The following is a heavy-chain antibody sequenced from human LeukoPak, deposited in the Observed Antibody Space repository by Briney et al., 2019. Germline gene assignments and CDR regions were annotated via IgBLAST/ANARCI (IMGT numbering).Heavy chain of an antibody. J-gene: IGHJ3*02. CDR2: VNNEGTGR. CDR3: ERGGPNHAFDI. CDR1: GYSFSSFW. V-gene: IGHV3-74*01. Sequence: GGSLRLSCAASGYSFSSFWIYWVRQVPGKGLVYVSRVNNEGTGRTYADSVKGRFTISKDNAKNTVDLQMNSLRDEDTPLYYCERGGPNHAFDICGQGTMVTVSA. D-gene: IGHD1-14*01.